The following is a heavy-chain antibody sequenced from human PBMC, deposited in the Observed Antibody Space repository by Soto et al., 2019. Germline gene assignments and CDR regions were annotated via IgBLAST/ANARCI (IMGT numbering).Heavy chain of an antibody. Sequence: AVKVSCKASGGTFSSYAISWVRQAPGQGLEWMGGIIPIFGTANYAQKFQGRVTITADESTSTAYMELSSLRSEDTAVYYCARDPYDPDVGDYWGQGTLVTVSS. CDR2: IIPIFGTA. J-gene: IGHJ4*02. CDR1: GGTFSSYA. D-gene: IGHD3-16*01. CDR3: ARDPYDPDVGDY. V-gene: IGHV1-69*13.